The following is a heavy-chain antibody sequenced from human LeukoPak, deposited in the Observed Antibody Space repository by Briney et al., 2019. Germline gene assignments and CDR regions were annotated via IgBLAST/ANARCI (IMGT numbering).Heavy chain of an antibody. CDR2: INGSGRT. Sequence: SETLSLTCAVYGASFSNYYWSWIRQTPGKGMEWIGEINGSGRTNYNPSLMSRVTVSVDTSKNQFSLRLTSVTATDTAVYYCARRWNYGRNYYIDVWGKGATVSVSS. CDR1: GASFSNYY. V-gene: IGHV4-34*01. J-gene: IGHJ6*03. D-gene: IGHD1-7*01. CDR3: ARRWNYGRNYYIDV.